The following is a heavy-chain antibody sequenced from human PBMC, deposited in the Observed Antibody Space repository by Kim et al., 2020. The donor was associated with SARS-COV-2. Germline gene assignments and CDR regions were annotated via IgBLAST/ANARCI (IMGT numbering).Heavy chain of an antibody. D-gene: IGHD4-17*01. CDR3: IHYGDYSNY. V-gene: IGHV3-15*01. Sequence: GTTDSAAPMKGRLTISRDDSKNTLYLQMNSLKTEDTAVYYCIHYGDYSNYWGQGTLVTVSS. J-gene: IGHJ4*02. CDR2: GTT.